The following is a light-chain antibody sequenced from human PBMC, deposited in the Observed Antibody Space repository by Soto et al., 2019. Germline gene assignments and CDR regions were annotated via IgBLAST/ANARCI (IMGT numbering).Light chain of an antibody. CDR3: SSYTSISSLI. V-gene: IGLV2-14*03. Sequence: QSALTQPPSASGSPGQSVTISCTGTSGDVGANNLVSWYQQHPGRAHQLIIYDVRNRPSGISFRFSCSKSGNTASLTISGLQAEDEADYYCSSYTSISSLIFGGGTKLTVL. J-gene: IGLJ2*01. CDR2: DVR. CDR1: SGDVGANNL.